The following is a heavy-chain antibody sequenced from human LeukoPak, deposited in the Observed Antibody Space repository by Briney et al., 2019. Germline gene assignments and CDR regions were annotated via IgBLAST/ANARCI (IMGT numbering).Heavy chain of an antibody. CDR3: ASPYYDILTGYSDAFDT. Sequence: VKVSCKASGYTFTSYDINWVRQATGQGLEWMGWMNPNSGNTGYAQKFQGRVTMTRNTSISTAYMELSSLRSEDTAVYYCASPYYDILTGYSDAFDTWGQGTMVTVSS. CDR2: MNPNSGNT. D-gene: IGHD3-9*01. J-gene: IGHJ3*02. CDR1: GYTFTSYD. V-gene: IGHV1-8*01.